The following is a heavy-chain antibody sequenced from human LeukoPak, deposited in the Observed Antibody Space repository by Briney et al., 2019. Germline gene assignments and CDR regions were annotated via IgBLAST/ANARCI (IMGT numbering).Heavy chain of an antibody. D-gene: IGHD3-22*01. CDR2: IYDSGST. Sequence: SETLSLTRTVSGGSTSSYYWSWIRQPPGKGLEWIGYIYDSGSTNYNPSLKSRVTISVDTSKNQFSLKLSSVTAADTAVYYCACLTTADAFDIWGQGTMVTVSS. CDR1: GGSTSSYY. J-gene: IGHJ3*02. CDR3: ACLTTADAFDI. V-gene: IGHV4-59*01.